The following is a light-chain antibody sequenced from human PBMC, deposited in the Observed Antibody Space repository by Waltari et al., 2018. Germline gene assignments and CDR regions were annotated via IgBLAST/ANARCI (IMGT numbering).Light chain of an antibody. V-gene: IGKV3-15*01. J-gene: IGKJ4*01. CDR2: GAS. CDR3: QQYNKWPLT. CDR1: QSVSSE. Sequence: DTVMTQSPGTLSVSLGDRVTLPCRASQSVSSELAWYQQKPGQSPRLLICGASTRVTSIPARFSGSGSGTEFTLTISSLQSEDFEVYYCQQYNKWPLTFGGGTKVEIK.